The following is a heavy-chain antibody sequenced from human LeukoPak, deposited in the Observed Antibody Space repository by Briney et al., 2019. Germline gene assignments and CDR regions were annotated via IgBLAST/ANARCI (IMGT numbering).Heavy chain of an antibody. Sequence: GGSLRLSCAASGFTFSSYSMNWVRQAPGKGLEWVSSISSSSSYIYYADSVKGRFTISRDNAKNSLYLQMNSLRAEDTAVYYCARDVSDEDYYYGMDVWGQGTTVTVSS. CDR1: GFTFSSYS. CDR3: ARDVSDEDYYYGMDV. J-gene: IGHJ6*02. D-gene: IGHD2/OR15-2a*01. V-gene: IGHV3-21*01. CDR2: ISSSSSYI.